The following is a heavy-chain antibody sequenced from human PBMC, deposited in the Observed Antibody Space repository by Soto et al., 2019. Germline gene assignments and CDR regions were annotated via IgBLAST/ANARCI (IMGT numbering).Heavy chain of an antibody. CDR3: ARHDGMTTLTNYYYCVDV. Sequence: QMQLQESGPGLVKPSETLSLTCTVSGGSISSYCWSWIRQPPGKGLEWIAYVYYSGSTNYNPSLTSRLTLSGDTSKNQFSLKLTSVTAADTAVYYCARHDGMTTLTNYYYCVDVWGQGTTVTVSS. J-gene: IGHJ6*02. CDR1: GGSISSYC. V-gene: IGHV4-59*08. D-gene: IGHD4-17*01. CDR2: VYYSGST.